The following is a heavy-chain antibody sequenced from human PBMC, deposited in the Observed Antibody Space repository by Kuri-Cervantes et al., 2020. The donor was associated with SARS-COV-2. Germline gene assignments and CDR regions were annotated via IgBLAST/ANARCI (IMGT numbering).Heavy chain of an antibody. V-gene: IGHV4-59*12. Sequence: SETLSLTCTVSGGSISSYYWSWIRQPPGQGLEWLGYIYYSGSTKYNPSLKSRLTISVDTSKKQFSLNLSSVTAADTAVYYCARDRGRIAAAGIGWFDPWGQGTLVTVSS. D-gene: IGHD6-13*01. CDR1: GGSISSYY. J-gene: IGHJ5*02. CDR3: ARDRGRIAAAGIGWFDP. CDR2: IYYSGST.